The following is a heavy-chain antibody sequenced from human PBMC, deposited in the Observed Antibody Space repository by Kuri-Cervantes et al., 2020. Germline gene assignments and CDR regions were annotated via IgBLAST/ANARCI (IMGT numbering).Heavy chain of an antibody. D-gene: IGHD3-3*01. CDR2: ISAYNGNT. J-gene: IGHJ4*02. CDR1: GYTFTSYG. CDR3: ARVPYDFWSGYYGVLDY. Sequence: ASVKVSCNASGYTFTSYGISWVRQAPGQGLEWMGWISAYNGNTKYSQKFQGRVTITRDTSASTAYMELSSLRSEDTAVYYCARVPYDFWSGYYGVLDYWGQGTLVTVSS. V-gene: IGHV1-18*01.